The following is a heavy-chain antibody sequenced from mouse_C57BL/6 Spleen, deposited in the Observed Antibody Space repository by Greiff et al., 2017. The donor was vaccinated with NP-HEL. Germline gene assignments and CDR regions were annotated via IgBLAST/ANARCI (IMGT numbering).Heavy chain of an antibody. J-gene: IGHJ2*01. Sequence: EVQLQQSGPELVKPGASVKISCKASGYTFTDYYMNWVKQSHGKSLEWIGDINPNNGGTSYNQKFKGKATLTVDKSSSTAYMELRSLTSEDSAVYYCARVDFDYWGQSTTLTVSS. CDR1: GYTFTDYY. CDR3: ARVDFDY. V-gene: IGHV1-26*01. CDR2: INPNNGGT.